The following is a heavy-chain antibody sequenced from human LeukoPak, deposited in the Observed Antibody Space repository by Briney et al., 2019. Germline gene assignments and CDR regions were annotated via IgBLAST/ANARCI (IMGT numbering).Heavy chain of an antibody. CDR2: IKQDGSEK. CDR3: ARGRLGANDY. Sequence: PGGSLRLSCAASGFTFRTHWMSWVRQAPGKGLERVANIKQDGSEKYYVDSVKGRFTISRDNAKNSLYLQMNSLRVEDTAVYYCARGRLGANDYWGQGTLVTVSS. D-gene: IGHD1-26*01. J-gene: IGHJ4*02. V-gene: IGHV3-7*01. CDR1: GFTFRTHW.